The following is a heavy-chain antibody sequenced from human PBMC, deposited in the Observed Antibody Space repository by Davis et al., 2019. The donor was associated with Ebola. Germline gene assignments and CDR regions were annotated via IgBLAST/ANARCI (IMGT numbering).Heavy chain of an antibody. CDR2: ITPSGGST. CDR3: ARESLSGYDFRGAFDI. Sequence: AASVKVSCKASGYTFTSYYMHWARQAPGQGLEWMGIITPSGGSTSYAHKLQGRVTMTRDTSTSTVYMELSSLRSEDTAVYYCARESLSGYDFRGAFDIWGQGTMVTVSS. J-gene: IGHJ3*02. D-gene: IGHD5-12*01. V-gene: IGHV1-46*04. CDR1: GYTFTSYY.